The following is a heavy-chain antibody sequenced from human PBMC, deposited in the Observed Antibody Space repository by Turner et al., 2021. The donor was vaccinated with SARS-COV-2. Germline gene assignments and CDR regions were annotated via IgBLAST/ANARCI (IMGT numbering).Heavy chain of an antibody. CDR1: GFTFSRYG. J-gene: IGHJ5*02. CDR2: ISYEGSNK. V-gene: IGHV3-30*18. Sequence: QVQLVESGGGVVQPGRSLRLSCAASGFTFSRYGMHWVRQAPGKGLECVAVISYEGSNKYYADSVKGRFTISRDNSKNTLYLQMNSLRAEDTAVYYCAKDLGQLDWFDPWGQGTLVTVSS. D-gene: IGHD6-13*01. CDR3: AKDLGQLDWFDP.